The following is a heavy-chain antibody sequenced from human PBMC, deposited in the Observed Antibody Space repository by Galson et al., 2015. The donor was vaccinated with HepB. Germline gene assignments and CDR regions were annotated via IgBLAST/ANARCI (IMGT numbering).Heavy chain of an antibody. CDR2: ITPSGDNT. D-gene: IGHD6-19*01. V-gene: IGHV3-23*01. J-gene: IGHJ4*02. CDR3: AKVFPEKTDGWYRQALYYFDD. CDR1: GFTFSYYA. Sequence: SLRLSCAASGFTFSYYAMSWVRQAPGKGLEWVSAITPSGDNTYSADSMKGRFTISRDNSQNTLFLQMNGLRAGDTAIYFCAKVFPEKTDGWYRQALYYFDDWGQGTLVTVSS.